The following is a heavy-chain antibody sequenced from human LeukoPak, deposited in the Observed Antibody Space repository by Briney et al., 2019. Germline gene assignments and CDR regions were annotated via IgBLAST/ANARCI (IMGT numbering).Heavy chain of an antibody. CDR3: AKGYILPVRIYCDS. D-gene: IGHD3-9*01. J-gene: IGHJ4*02. CDR2: LSWNSGSI. V-gene: IGHV3-9*01. Sequence: GGSLRLSCAASGFTFCDYAMLWLRQAPGKGLEWVSGLSWNSGSIVYADSVKGRFTISRDNAKASLYLQMNSLRAEATALVYGAKGYILPVRIYCDSRGQGTLVTVSS. CDR1: GFTFCDYA.